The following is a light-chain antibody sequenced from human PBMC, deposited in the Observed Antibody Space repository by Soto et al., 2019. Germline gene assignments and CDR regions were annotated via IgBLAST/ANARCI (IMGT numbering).Light chain of an antibody. Sequence: QSVLTQSPSASASLGASVKLTCTLSSRHSTYTIAWHQQQPEKGPRYLMRLNSDGSHTKGDGIPDRFSGSSSGAERYLTISSLQSEDDADYYCQTWGTGYQVFGGGTKLTVL. CDR1: SRHSTYT. J-gene: IGLJ2*01. V-gene: IGLV4-69*01. CDR2: LNSDGSH. CDR3: QTWGTGYQV.